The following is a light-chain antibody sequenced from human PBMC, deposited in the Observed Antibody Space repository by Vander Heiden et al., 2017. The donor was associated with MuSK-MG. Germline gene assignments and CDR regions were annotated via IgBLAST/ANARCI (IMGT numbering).Light chain of an antibody. CDR2: DES. J-gene: IGKJ4*01. CDR1: QSVSSS. V-gene: IGKV3-11*01. Sequence: VFTQPPATLSLSPGERATLSCKASQSVSSSLAWYQQKPGQAPRLLIYDESNRATGIRARFRGSGFGTDFNLTISSRELEDFEIYYCQQLTTWYRALTFGGGTEVEIK. CDR3: QQLTTWYRALT.